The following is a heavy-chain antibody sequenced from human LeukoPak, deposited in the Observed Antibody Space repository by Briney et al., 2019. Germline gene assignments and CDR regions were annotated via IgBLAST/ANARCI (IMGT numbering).Heavy chain of an antibody. V-gene: IGHV4-4*07. CDR2: IHLSGST. Sequence: PSETLSLTCTVSGDPISSYSWTWIRQPAGKGLEWIGRIHLSGSTDYKPSLKSRVNISLDKSKNQFSLKLNSVTAADSALYYCARGRLSVASIAAFDYWGQGALVAVSS. CDR1: GDPISSYS. D-gene: IGHD6-19*01. CDR3: ARGRLSVASIAAFDY. J-gene: IGHJ4*02.